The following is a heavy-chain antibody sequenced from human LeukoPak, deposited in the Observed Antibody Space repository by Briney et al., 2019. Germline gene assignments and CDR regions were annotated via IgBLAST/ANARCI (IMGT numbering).Heavy chain of an antibody. CDR3: ARRGSSGWYADFDY. J-gene: IGHJ4*01. CDR2: IYYSGIT. Sequence: PSETLSLTCTVSGGSISSYYWSCIRQPPGKGLEWIGYIYYSGITNYNPSLKSRVTISLDTSKNHFSLKLTSVTAADTAMYYCARRGSSGWYADFDYWGHGTLVTVSS. CDR1: GGSISSYY. D-gene: IGHD6-19*01. V-gene: IGHV4-59*08.